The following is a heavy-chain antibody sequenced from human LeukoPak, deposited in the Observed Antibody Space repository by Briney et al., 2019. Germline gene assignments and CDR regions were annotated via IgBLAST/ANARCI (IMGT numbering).Heavy chain of an antibody. D-gene: IGHD3-10*01. CDR3: AREGVMDYGSRSYMAFDI. CDR1: GGSISSYY. J-gene: IGHJ3*02. CDR2: IYYSGST. Sequence: SETLSLTCTVSGGSISSYYWSWIRQPPGKGLEWIGYIYYSGSTNYNPSLKSRVTISVDTSKNQFSLKLSSVTAADTAVYYCAREGVMDYGSRSYMAFDIWGQGTMVTVSS. V-gene: IGHV4-59*01.